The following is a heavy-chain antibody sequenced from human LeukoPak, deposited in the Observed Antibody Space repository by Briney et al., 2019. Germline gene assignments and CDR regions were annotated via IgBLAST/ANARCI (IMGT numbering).Heavy chain of an antibody. D-gene: IGHD5-12*01. CDR3: AREGDIVATIGDWYFDL. Sequence: PSETLSLTCAVYGGSFSGYYWSWIRQPPGKGLEWIGEINHSGSTNYNPSLKSRVTISVDTSKNQFSLKLSSVTAADTAVYYCAREGDIVATIGDWYFDLWGRGTLVTVSS. J-gene: IGHJ2*01. CDR2: INHSGST. V-gene: IGHV4-34*01. CDR1: GGSFSGYY.